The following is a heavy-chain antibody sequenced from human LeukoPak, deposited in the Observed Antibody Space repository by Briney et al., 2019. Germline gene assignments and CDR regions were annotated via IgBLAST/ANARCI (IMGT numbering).Heavy chain of an antibody. CDR2: IRSKANSYAT. CDR1: GFTFSGSA. V-gene: IGHV3-73*01. Sequence: GGSPRLSCAASGFTFSGSAMHWVRQASGKGLEWVGRIRSKANSYATAYAASVKGRFTISRDDSKNTAYLQMNSLRAEDTAVYYCARGGSSTWQMYNCFDTWGQGTLVTVSS. D-gene: IGHD6-13*01. CDR3: ARGGSSTWQMYNCFDT. J-gene: IGHJ5*02.